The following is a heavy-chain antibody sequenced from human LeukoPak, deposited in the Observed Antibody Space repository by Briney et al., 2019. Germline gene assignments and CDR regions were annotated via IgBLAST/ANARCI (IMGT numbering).Heavy chain of an antibody. Sequence: ASVKVSCKASGYTFIANSMNRVRQAPGQGLEWMGWINTYTGNPTYAPGLTGRFVFSLDTSVSTAYLQISSLKAEDTAVYYCGIAYSSDWSSAGYAIDIWGQGTLVTVSS. CDR3: GIAYSSDWSSAGYAIDI. J-gene: IGHJ4*02. CDR2: INTYTGNP. V-gene: IGHV7-4-1*02. CDR1: GYTFIANS. D-gene: IGHD6-13*01.